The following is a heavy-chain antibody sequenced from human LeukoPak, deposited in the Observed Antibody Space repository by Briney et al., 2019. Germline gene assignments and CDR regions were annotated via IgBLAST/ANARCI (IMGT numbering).Heavy chain of an antibody. CDR2: IYYSGST. Sequence: SETLSLTRTVSGGSISSSSHYWGWIRQPPGKGLEWIGSIYYSGSTYYNPSLKSRVTISVDTSKNQFSLKLSSVTAADTAVYYCASSSSWYVFDRYWGQGTLVTVSS. J-gene: IGHJ4*02. V-gene: IGHV4-39*07. CDR3: ASSSSWYVFDRY. CDR1: GGSISSSSHY. D-gene: IGHD6-13*01.